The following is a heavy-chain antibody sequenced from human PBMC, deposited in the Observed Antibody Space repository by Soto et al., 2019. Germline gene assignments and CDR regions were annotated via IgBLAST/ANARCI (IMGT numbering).Heavy chain of an antibody. V-gene: IGHV1-69*13. Sequence: ASVKVSCKASGGTFSSYAISWVRQAPGQGLEWMGGIIPIFGTANYAQKFQGRVTITADASTSTAYMELRSLRSDDTAVYYCARGQWEPLLLIGDYWGQGTLVTVSS. D-gene: IGHD2-15*01. J-gene: IGHJ4*02. CDR2: IIPIFGTA. CDR3: ARGQWEPLLLIGDY. CDR1: GGTFSSYA.